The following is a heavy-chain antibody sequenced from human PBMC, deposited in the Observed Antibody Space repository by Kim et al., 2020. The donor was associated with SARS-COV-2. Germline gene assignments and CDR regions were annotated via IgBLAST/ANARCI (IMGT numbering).Heavy chain of an antibody. V-gene: IGHV3-30*04. Sequence: GGSLRLSCAASAFTFSSYAMHWVRQAPGKGLEWVAVISYDGSNKYYADSVKGRFTISRDNSKNTLYLQMNSQRPEDTAVYYCARLEGGINAFDIWGQGT. CDR3: ARLEGGINAFDI. D-gene: IGHD3-10*01. J-gene: IGHJ3*02. CDR1: AFTFSSYA. CDR2: ISYDGSNK.